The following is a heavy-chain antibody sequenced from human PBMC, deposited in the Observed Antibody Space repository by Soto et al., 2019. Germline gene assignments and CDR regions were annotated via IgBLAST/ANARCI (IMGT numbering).Heavy chain of an antibody. CDR2: INSDGTTI. J-gene: IGHJ4*02. Sequence: PGGSLRLSCAASGFNFGPFWMHWVRQAPGKGLVWVSHINSDGTTIVYADSVKGRFTISRDNAKNTLYLQMNSLRAEDTAVYYCAREIVVARGASYFDYWGPGTLVTVS. CDR1: GFNFGPFW. D-gene: IGHD2-2*01. CDR3: AREIVVARGASYFDY. V-gene: IGHV3-74*01.